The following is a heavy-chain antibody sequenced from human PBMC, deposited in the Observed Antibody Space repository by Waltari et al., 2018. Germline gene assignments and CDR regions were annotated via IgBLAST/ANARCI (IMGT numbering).Heavy chain of an antibody. D-gene: IGHD5-12*01. V-gene: IGHV4-39*07. Sequence: QLQLQESGPGLVKPSETLSLTCTVSGGSISSSSYYWGWIRQPPGKGLEWIGSIYYSGSTYYNPSLKSRVTISVDTSKNQFSLKLSAVTAADTAVYYCARARNVGYSGYDGRDFDYWGQGTLVTVSS. CDR3: ARARNVGYSGYDGRDFDY. CDR2: IYYSGST. J-gene: IGHJ4*02. CDR1: GGSISSSSYY.